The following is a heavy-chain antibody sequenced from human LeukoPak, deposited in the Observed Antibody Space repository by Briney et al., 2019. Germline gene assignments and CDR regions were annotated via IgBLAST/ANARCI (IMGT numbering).Heavy chain of an antibody. CDR1: GFTFSSYS. CDR3: ARDHDWDYMDV. CDR2: ISSSSSYI. D-gene: IGHD3-9*01. J-gene: IGHJ6*03. Sequence: GGSLRLSCAGSGFTFSSYSMNWVRQVPGKGLEWVSFISSSSSYIYYADSVKGRFTIFRDNAKNSLYLQMNSLRAEDTAVYYCARDHDWDYMDVWGKGTTVTVSS. V-gene: IGHV3-21*01.